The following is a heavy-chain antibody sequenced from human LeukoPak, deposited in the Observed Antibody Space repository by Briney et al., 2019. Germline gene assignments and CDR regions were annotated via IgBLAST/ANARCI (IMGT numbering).Heavy chain of an antibody. CDR2: ISWNGVSR. D-gene: IGHD2-15*01. CDR3: ARDHCSGGSCYIGL. Sequence: GGSLRLSCAASGFTFSSYSMNWVRQAPGKGLEWVSAISWNGVSRAYADSLKGRSTISRDNAKNPLYLQIHSLRAEDTAFYYCARDHCSGGSCYIGLWGQGALVTVSS. CDR1: GFTFSSYS. J-gene: IGHJ4*02. V-gene: IGHV3-20*04.